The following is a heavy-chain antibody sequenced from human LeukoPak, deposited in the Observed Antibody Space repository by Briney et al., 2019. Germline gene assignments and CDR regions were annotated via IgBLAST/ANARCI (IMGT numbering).Heavy chain of an antibody. CDR1: GFTFGDYA. J-gene: IGHJ4*02. Sequence: GGSLRLSCTASGFTFGDYAMSWNRQAPGKELEWVGFIRSKAYGETADYAASVKGRFTISRDDSKAIAYLQMNSLKTEDTAVYHCTRDRGAYNLYDYWGQGTLVTVSS. D-gene: IGHD1-1*01. V-gene: IGHV3-49*03. CDR2: IRSKAYGETA. CDR3: TRDRGAYNLYDY.